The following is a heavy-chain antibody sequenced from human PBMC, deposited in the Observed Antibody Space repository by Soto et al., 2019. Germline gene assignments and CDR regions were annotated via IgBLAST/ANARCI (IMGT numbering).Heavy chain of an antibody. Sequence: SETLCLTCTVSGGSISSDVWNWIRQPPGKGLESIGYIYYSGSTNYNPSLKSRVTISVDTSKNQFSLKLRSVTAADTAVYYCARVKVFCSNGVCYPRWLVSWCQGILVTVSS. D-gene: IGHD2-8*01. CDR3: ARVKVFCSNGVCYPRWLVS. V-gene: IGHV4-59*01. CDR2: IYYSGST. J-gene: IGHJ5*02. CDR1: GGSISSDV.